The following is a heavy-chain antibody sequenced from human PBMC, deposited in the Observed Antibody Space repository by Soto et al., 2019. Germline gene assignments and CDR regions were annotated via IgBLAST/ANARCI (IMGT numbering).Heavy chain of an antibody. CDR1: GFTFSSYA. CDR3: AIIPYYYDSSGYYVGMDV. D-gene: IGHD3-22*01. CDR2: ISGSGGST. Sequence: GGSLRLSCAASGFTFSSYAMSWVRQAPGKGLEWVSAISGSGGSTYYADSVKGRFTISRDNSKNTLYLQMNSLRAEDTAVYYCAIIPYYYDSSGYYVGMDVWGQGTTVTVSS. J-gene: IGHJ6*02. V-gene: IGHV3-23*01.